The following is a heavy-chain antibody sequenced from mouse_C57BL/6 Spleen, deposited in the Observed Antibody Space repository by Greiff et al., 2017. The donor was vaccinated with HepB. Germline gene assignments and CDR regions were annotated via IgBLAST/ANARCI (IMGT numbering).Heavy chain of an antibody. D-gene: IGHD1-1*01. CDR2: IYPGSGNT. CDR3: ARDYGSRRDYAMDY. V-gene: IGHV1-76*01. J-gene: IGHJ4*01. CDR1: GYTFTDYY. Sequence: VKLMESGAELVRPGASVKLSCKASGYTFTDYYINWVKQRPGQGLEWIARIYPGSGNTYYNEKFKGKATLTAEKSSSTAYMQLSSLTSEDSAVYFCARDYGSRRDYAMDYWGQGTSVTVSS.